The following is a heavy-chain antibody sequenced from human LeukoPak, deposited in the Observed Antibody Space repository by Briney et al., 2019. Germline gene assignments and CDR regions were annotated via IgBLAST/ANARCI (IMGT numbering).Heavy chain of an antibody. D-gene: IGHD3-22*01. CDR3: AKTYYDSSGYYYFFDF. V-gene: IGHV3-7*05. J-gene: IGHJ4*02. CDR2: IKEDGSEK. CDR1: GFTFSSYW. Sequence: GGSLRLSCAASGFTFSSYWMSWVRQAPGKGLEWVANIKEDGSEKYYVDSVKGRFTISRDNAKNTLSLQMHSLRAEDTAVYYCAKTYYDSSGYYYFFDFWGQGTLVTVSS.